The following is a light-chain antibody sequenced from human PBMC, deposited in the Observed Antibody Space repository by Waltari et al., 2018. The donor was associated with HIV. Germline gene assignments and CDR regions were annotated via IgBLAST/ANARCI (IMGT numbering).Light chain of an antibody. Sequence: QSALTQPRSVSGSPGQSVTISCPGTRSDVGGFNYVSWYQQHPGKAPKLLIHGFLTRPSGVPDRFSGSKSGNTASLTISGLQAEDEADYYCCAYTGAYTSGVFGAGTQLTVL. J-gene: IGLJ3*02. CDR3: CAYTGAYTSGV. V-gene: IGLV2-11*01. CDR2: GFL. CDR1: RSDVGGFNY.